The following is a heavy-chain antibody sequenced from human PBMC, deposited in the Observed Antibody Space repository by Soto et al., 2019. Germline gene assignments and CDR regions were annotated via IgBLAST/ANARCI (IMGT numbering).Heavy chain of an antibody. J-gene: IGHJ4*02. D-gene: IGHD6-19*01. CDR2: TYYRSKWYN. Sequence: EWLGRTYYRSKWYNDYAVSVKSRITINPDTSKNQFSLQLNSVTPEDTAVYYCARVYSSSGWYDYWGQGTLVTVSS. V-gene: IGHV6-1*01. CDR3: ARVYSSSGWYDY.